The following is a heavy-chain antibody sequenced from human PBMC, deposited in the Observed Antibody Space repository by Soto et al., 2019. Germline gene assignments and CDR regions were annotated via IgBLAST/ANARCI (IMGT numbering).Heavy chain of an antibody. V-gene: IGHV1-18*01. D-gene: IGHD3-3*01. CDR2: ISAYNGNT. CDR3: ARSGYDFWSGHHYDY. CDR1: GYTFTSYG. J-gene: IGHJ4*02. Sequence: ASVKVSCKASGYTFTSYGISWVRQAPGQGLERMGWISAYNGNTNYAQKLQGRVTMTTDTSTSTAYMELRSLRSDDTAVYYCARSGYDFWSGHHYDYWGQGTLVTVSS.